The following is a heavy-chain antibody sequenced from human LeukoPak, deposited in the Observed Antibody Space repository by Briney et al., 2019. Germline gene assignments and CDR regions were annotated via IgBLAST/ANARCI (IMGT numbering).Heavy chain of an antibody. CDR3: ARDRWFGVTLYGMDV. CDR1: GFTFSSYS. CDR2: ISSSSSYI. D-gene: IGHD3-10*01. V-gene: IGHV3-21*01. Sequence: GGSLRLSCAAPGFTFSSYSMNWVRQAPGKGLEWVSSISSSSSYIYYADSVKGRFTISRDNAKNSLYLQMNSLRAEDTAVYYCARDRWFGVTLYGMDVWGQGTTVTVSS. J-gene: IGHJ6*02.